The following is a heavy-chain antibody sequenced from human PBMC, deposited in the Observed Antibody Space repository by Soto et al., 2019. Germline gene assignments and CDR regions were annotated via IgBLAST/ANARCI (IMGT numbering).Heavy chain of an antibody. Sequence: SETLSLTCTVSGGSISSSSYYWGWIRQPPGKGLEWIGSIYYSGSTYYNPSLKSRVTISVDTSKNQFSLKLSSVTAADTAVYYCATPIDILTGYFPFAYWGQGTLVTVSS. CDR3: ATPIDILTGYFPFAY. CDR1: GGSISSSSYY. D-gene: IGHD3-9*01. CDR2: IYYSGST. J-gene: IGHJ4*02. V-gene: IGHV4-39*01.